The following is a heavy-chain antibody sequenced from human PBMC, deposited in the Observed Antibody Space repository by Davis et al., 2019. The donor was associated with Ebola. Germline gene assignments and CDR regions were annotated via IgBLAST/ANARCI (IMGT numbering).Heavy chain of an antibody. D-gene: IGHD2-15*01. J-gene: IGHJ4*02. CDR3: AKDRFVVVVAATLDY. V-gene: IGHV3-23*01. CDR1: GFTFSSYA. Sequence: PGGSLRLSCAASGFTFSSYAMSWVRQAPGKGLEWVSAISGSGGSTYYADSVKGRFTISRDNSKNTLYLQMNSLRAEDTAVYYCAKDRFVVVVAATLDYWGQGTLVTVSS. CDR2: ISGSGGST.